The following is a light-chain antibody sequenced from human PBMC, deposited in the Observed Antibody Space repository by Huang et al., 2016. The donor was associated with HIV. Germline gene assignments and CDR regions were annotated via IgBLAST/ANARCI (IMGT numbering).Light chain of an antibody. J-gene: IGKJ2*01. CDR3: QQSDSTPYT. Sequence: DIQMTQSPSSLSASVGDRVTISCRSSQSFSSSLNWYQQRPGKAPKLLIYAASSLQSGVPSRFSGSGSWTDFSLTINSLQPEDFATYYCQQSDSTPYTFGQGTKLGIK. V-gene: IGKV1-39*01. CDR1: QSFSSS. CDR2: AAS.